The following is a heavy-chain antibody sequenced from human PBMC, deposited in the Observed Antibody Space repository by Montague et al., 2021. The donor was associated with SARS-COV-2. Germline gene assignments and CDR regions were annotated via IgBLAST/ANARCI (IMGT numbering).Heavy chain of an antibody. CDR1: GGSFSVSGYY. V-gene: IGHV4-34*01. CDR2: INHRGTT. CDR3: ARISRGSSGWGWDNYDRMDV. D-gene: IGHD6-19*01. Sequence: SETLSLTCAVYGGSFSVSGYYWSWIRQPQGKGLEWIVEINHRGTTTYNPSLNSRVSMSVDTSKIQFSLNLSSVSAAAMTVYYCARISRGSSGWGWDNYDRMDVWGQGTMVTVSS. J-gene: IGHJ6*02.